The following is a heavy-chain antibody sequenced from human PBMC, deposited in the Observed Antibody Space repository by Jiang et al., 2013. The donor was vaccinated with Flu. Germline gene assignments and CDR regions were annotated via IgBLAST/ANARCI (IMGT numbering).Heavy chain of an antibody. J-gene: IGHJ4*02. CDR3: ARVTSCGGDCYYFDS. Sequence: GAEVKKPGSSVRVSCKASGNSVRSSVINWVRQAPGQGLEWMGGIIPISGTTHNAQKFQGRVTITADKSTTIVYMELSSLRSEDTAVYYCARVTSCGGDCYYFDSVGQGTLVHRLL. CDR1: GNSVRSSV. D-gene: IGHD2-21*02. V-gene: IGHV1-69*06. CDR2: IIPISGTT.